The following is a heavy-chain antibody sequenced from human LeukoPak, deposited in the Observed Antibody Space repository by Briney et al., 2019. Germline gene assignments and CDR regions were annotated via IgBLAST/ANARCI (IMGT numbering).Heavy chain of an antibody. V-gene: IGHV4-34*01. Sequence: PSGTLSLTCAVYGGSFSGYYWSWIRQPPGKGLEWIGEINHSGSTNYNPSLKSRVTISVDTSKNQFSLKLSSVTAADTAVYYCARSRGDIDYWGQGTLVTVSS. D-gene: IGHD3-10*01. CDR1: GGSFSGYY. J-gene: IGHJ4*02. CDR3: ARSRGDIDY. CDR2: INHSGST.